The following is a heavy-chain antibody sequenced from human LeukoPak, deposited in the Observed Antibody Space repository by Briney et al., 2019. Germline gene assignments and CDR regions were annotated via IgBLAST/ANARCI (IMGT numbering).Heavy chain of an antibody. CDR1: GFTFSDYW. CDR2: INQDGREQ. J-gene: IGHJ4*02. Sequence: GGSLRLSCAASGFTFSDYWMSWVRQAPGQGLEWVAKINQDGREQHFVDSVKGRFTISRDNAKNSLFLQMDSLRAEDTTVYYCTGGALDYWGQGALVTVSS. V-gene: IGHV3-7*04. CDR3: TGGALDY.